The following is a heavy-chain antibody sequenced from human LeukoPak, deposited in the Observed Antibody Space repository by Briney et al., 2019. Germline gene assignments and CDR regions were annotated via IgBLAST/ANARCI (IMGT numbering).Heavy chain of an antibody. D-gene: IGHD3-16*01. CDR2: VKKDASEK. CDR1: GFTFSNNW. Sequence: GGSLRLSCAASGFTFSNNWMTWVRQAPGKGLEWVASVKKDASEKYYVDSVKGRFTISRDNARNSHHLQMNSLRADDTAVYYCVKGNMITFGGVPSGFDVWGQGTMVTVSS. CDR3: VKGNMITFGGVPSGFDV. V-gene: IGHV3-7*03. J-gene: IGHJ3*01.